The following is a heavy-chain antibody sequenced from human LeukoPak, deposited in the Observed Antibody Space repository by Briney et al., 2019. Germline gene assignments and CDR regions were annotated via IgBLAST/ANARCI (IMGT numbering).Heavy chain of an antibody. CDR1: GGSISSCDYY. CDR2: IYYSEST. V-gene: IGHV4-30-4*01. CDR3: ARDRSGYFDY. Sequence: SQTLSLTCTVSGGSISSCDYYWGWNRQPPGRGLEWIGYIYYSESTYYNPSLKSRVTISVDTSKNQFSLKLSSVTAADTAVYYCARDRSGYFDYWGQGTLVTVSS. D-gene: IGHD3-22*01. J-gene: IGHJ4*02.